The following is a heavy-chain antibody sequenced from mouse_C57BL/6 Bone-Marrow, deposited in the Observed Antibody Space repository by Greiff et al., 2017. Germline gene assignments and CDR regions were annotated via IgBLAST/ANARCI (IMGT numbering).Heavy chain of an antibody. Sequence: QVQLQQPGAELVKPGASVKLSCKASGYTFTSYCMQWVKQRPGQGLEWIGEIDPSDSYTNYNQKFKGKATLTVDTSSSTAYMQLSSLTSEDSAVYYGAKDPMDYWGEGTSATVSA. CDR3: AKDPMDY. CDR1: GYTFTSYC. J-gene: IGHJ4*01. CDR2: IDPSDSYT. V-gene: IGHV1-50*01.